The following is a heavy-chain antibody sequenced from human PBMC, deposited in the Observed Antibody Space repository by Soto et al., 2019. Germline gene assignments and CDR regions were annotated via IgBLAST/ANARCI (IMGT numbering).Heavy chain of an antibody. D-gene: IGHD3-10*01. CDR1: GFTFSSCW. CDR3: ARDSGLPDY. J-gene: IGHJ4*02. CDR2: IKQDGSEK. V-gene: IGHV3-7*01. Sequence: GGSLRLSCAASGFTFSSCWMSWVRQAPGKGLEWVANIKQDGSEKYYVDSVKGRFTISRDNAKNSLYLQMNSLRAEDTAAYYCARDSGLPDYWGQGTLVTVSS.